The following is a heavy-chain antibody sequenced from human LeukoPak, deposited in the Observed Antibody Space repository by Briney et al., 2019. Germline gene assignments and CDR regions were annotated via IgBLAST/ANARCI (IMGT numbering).Heavy chain of an antibody. J-gene: IGHJ5*02. Sequence: ASVKVSCKASGDTFTSYYMHWVRQAPGQGLEWMGIINPSGGSTSYAQKFQGRVTMTRDMSTSTVYMELSSLRSEDTAVYYCARGDCSSTSCYSLWFDPWGQGTLVTVSS. V-gene: IGHV1-46*01. CDR1: GDTFTSYY. D-gene: IGHD2-2*01. CDR2: INPSGGST. CDR3: ARGDCSSTSCYSLWFDP.